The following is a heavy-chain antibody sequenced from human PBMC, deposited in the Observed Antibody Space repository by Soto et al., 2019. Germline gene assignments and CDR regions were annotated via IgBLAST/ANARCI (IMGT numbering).Heavy chain of an antibody. CDR3: VKNSGWFNT. CDR1: GFTFGTTD. CDR2: IDGSGGIT. V-gene: IGHV3-23*01. D-gene: IGHD3-10*01. J-gene: IGHJ5*02. Sequence: QLLQSGGGLVQPGGSLTLSCAASGFTFGTTDMSWVRQAPGEGLEWVPTIDGSGGITYYADSVKGRFTISRDNSRNTVYLQMNSLRGDDTALYYCVKNSGWFNTWCQGALVTVSS.